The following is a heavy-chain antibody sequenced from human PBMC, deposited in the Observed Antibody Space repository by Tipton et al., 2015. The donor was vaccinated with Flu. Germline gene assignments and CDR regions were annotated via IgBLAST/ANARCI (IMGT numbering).Heavy chain of an antibody. Sequence: LACAVSGYSISSGYYWGWIRQPPGRGLEWIGTFGTMSHSGRTYYNPSLKNRVTISIDTSKNQFSLKLSSVTAADMAVYYCARAGSYYCLDYWGQGTLVTVSS. J-gene: IGHJ4*02. CDR3: ARAGSYYCLDY. D-gene: IGHD1-26*01. CDR2: FGTMSHSGRT. CDR1: GYSISSGYY. V-gene: IGHV4-38-2*01.